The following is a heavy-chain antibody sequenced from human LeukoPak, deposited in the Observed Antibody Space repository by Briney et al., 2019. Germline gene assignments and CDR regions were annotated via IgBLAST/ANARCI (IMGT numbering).Heavy chain of an antibody. CDR3: AKDAKLSSPSGMDV. CDR1: GFTFSSYW. V-gene: IGHV3-74*01. Sequence: GGSLRLSCAASGFTFSSYWMHWVRQAPGKGLVWVSRINTAGSSTNYADSVKGRFTISRDNAKNTLYLQMNSLRAEDTALYYCAKDAKLSSPSGMDVWGQGTTVTVSS. CDR2: INTAGSST. D-gene: IGHD6-13*01. J-gene: IGHJ6*02.